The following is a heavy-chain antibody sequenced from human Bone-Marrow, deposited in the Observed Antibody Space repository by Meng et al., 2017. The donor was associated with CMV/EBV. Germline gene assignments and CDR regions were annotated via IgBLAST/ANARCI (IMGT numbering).Heavy chain of an antibody. D-gene: IGHD3-3*01. J-gene: IGHJ4*02. CDR2: ISGSGSTI. Sequence: SCAASGFPLRDYYMSWIRQAPGKGLEWVSYISGSGSTIYYADSVKGRFTISRDNAKNSLYLQMNSLRAEDTAVYYCAKYYDFWSGIDWGQGTLVTVSS. V-gene: IGHV3-11*01. CDR1: GFPLRDYY. CDR3: AKYYDFWSGID.